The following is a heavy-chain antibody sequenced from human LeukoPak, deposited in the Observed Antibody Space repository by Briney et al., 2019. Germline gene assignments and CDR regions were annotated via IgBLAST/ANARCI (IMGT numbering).Heavy chain of an antibody. V-gene: IGHV1-46*01. Sequence: ASVKVSCKASGYTFTSYYMHGVRQAPGQGLEWMGIINPSGGSTSYAQKFQGRVTMTRDTSTSTVYMELSSLRSEDTAVYYCASSGAAAGQRDYWGQGTLVTVSS. D-gene: IGHD6-13*01. CDR1: GYTFTSYY. CDR2: INPSGGST. J-gene: IGHJ4*02. CDR3: ASSGAAAGQRDY.